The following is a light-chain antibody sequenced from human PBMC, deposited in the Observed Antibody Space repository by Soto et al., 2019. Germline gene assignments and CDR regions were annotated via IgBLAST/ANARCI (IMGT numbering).Light chain of an antibody. CDR3: QHYGNSPT. CDR2: GTS. CDR1: QSVTDNY. V-gene: IGKV3-20*01. J-gene: IGKJ1*01. Sequence: EIVLTQSPGTLSLSPGERATLSCRASQSVTDNYLSWYQQIPGQAPRLLIYGTSSRATGIPDRFSGSRSGTDFTLTISRLEPEDSAVYYCQHYGNSPTFGQGTKVDI.